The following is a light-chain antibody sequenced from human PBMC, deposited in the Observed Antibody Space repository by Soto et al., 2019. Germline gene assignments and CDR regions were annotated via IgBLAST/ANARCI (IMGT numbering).Light chain of an antibody. CDR2: GND. CDR3: QSYDSSLSGI. V-gene: IGLV1-40*01. Sequence: QSVLTQPPSVSGAPGQRVTISCTGSSSNIGAGYDVHWYLQLPGTAPKLLIYGNDNRPSGVPDRFSGSKSGTSASLAITGLQAEDEADYYCQSYDSSLSGIFGGGTQLTVL. CDR1: SSNIGAGYD. J-gene: IGLJ2*01.